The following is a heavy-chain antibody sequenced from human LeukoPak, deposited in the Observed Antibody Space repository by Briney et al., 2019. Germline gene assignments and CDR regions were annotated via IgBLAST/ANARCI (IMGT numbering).Heavy chain of an antibody. CDR3: AREGANYDFWSGYPLYYYYMDV. V-gene: IGHV1-2*02. Sequence: ASVKVSCKASGYTFTGYYMHWVRQAPGQGLEWMGWINPNSGGTNYAQKFQGRVTMTRDTSISTAYMELSRLRSDDTAVYYCAREGANYDFWSGYPLYYYYMDVWGKGTTVTVSS. D-gene: IGHD3-3*01. CDR2: INPNSGGT. J-gene: IGHJ6*03. CDR1: GYTFTGYY.